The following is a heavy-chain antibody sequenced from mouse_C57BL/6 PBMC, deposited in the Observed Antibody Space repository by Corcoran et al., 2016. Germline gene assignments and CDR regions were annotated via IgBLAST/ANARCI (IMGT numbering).Heavy chain of an antibody. CDR2: INTYSGVP. V-gene: IGHV9-3*01. Sequence: QIQLVQSGPELKKPGETVKISCKASGYTFTTYGMSWVKQAPGKGLKWMGWINTYSGVPTYADDFKGRFAFSLETSASTAYLQINNLKNEDTATYFCARSSYGSSYPWFAYWGQGTLVTVSA. CDR1: GYTFTTYG. CDR3: ARSSYGSSYPWFAY. J-gene: IGHJ3*01. D-gene: IGHD1-1*01.